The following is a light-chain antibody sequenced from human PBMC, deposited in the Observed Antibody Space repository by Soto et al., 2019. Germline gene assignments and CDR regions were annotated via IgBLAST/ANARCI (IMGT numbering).Light chain of an antibody. CDR3: QQYNNWPPCT. V-gene: IGKV3-15*01. J-gene: IGKJ1*01. CDR2: GAS. CDR1: QSVSSK. Sequence: EVVMTQSPATLSVSPGERATLSCRASQSVSSKLAWYQQKPGQAPRLLMYGASTRATGIPARFSGSGSGTEFTLTISSLQSEDFAVYYCQQYNNWPPCTFGQGTKVDIK.